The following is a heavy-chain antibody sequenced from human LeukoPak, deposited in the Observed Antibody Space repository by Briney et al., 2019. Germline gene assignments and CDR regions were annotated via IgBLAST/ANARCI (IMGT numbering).Heavy chain of an antibody. CDR3: AKDPEIVVVPAASLVYFDY. Sequence: GGSLRLSCAASGFTFSSYAMSWVRQAPGKGLEWVSAISGSGGSTYYADSVKGRFTISRDNSKNTLYLQMNSLRAEDTAVYYCAKDPEIVVVPAASLVYFDYWGQGTLVTVSS. CDR2: ISGSGGST. V-gene: IGHV3-23*01. D-gene: IGHD2-2*01. J-gene: IGHJ4*02. CDR1: GFTFSSYA.